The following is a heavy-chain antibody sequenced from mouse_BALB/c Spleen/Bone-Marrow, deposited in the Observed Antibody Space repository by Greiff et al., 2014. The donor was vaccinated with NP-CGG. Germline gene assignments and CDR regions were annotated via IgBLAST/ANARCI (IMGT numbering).Heavy chain of an antibody. CDR2: IDPSDSAT. D-gene: IGHD2-3*01. V-gene: IGHV1-69*02. Sequence: QVQLQQSGAELVKPGAPVKLSCKASGYTFTSYWMNWVKQRPGRGLEWIGRIDPSDSATYYNQKFKDKATLTVDKSSSTAYIQLSSLTSEDSAVYYCARGRGDGYYYAMDYWGQGTSVTVSS. J-gene: IGHJ4*01. CDR1: GYTFTSYW. CDR3: ARGRGDGYYYAMDY.